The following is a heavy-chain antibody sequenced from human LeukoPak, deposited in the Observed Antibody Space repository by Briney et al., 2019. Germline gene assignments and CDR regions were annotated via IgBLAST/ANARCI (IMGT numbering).Heavy chain of an antibody. CDR3: AREGYYGSGSYSNWFDP. Sequence: PSETLSLTCTVSGGSISSSSYYWGWIRQPPGKGLEWIGSIYYSGSTYYNPSLKSRVTISVDTSKNQFSLKLSSVTAADTAVYYCAREGYYGSGSYSNWFDPWGQETLVTVSS. J-gene: IGHJ5*02. V-gene: IGHV4-39*07. CDR2: IYYSGST. CDR1: GGSISSSSYY. D-gene: IGHD3-10*01.